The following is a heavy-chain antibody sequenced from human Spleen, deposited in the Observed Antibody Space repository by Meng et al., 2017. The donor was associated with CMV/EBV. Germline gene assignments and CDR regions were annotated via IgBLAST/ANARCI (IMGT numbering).Heavy chain of an antibody. D-gene: IGHD1-26*01. Sequence: GESLKISCAASGFTFSRFAMHWVRQAPGKGLEWVAVTSYDGSTKHYAGSVRGRFTISRDNSKNTVNLQMNSLRTEDTAVYYCAKEVGGSYQVYNWFDPWGQGTLVTVSS. CDR2: TSYDGSTK. J-gene: IGHJ5*02. CDR1: GFTFSRFA. CDR3: AKEVGGSYQVYNWFDP. V-gene: IGHV3-30*18.